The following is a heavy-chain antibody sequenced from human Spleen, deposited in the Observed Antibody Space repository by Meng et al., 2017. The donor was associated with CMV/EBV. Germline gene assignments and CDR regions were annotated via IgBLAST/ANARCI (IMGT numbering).Heavy chain of an antibody. J-gene: IGHJ6*02. CDR3: ARGLDPATANSIRFYYFGMDV. Sequence: SVKVSCKASGGTFSSYAIGWVRQAPGQGLEWMGGIIPILDMANYAQKFQGRVTLTADKSTTTAHMELSSLTSEDTAVYYCARGLDPATANSIRFYYFGMDVWGQGTTVTVSS. V-gene: IGHV1-69*10. CDR2: IIPILDMA. D-gene: IGHD5-18*01. CDR1: GGTFSSYA.